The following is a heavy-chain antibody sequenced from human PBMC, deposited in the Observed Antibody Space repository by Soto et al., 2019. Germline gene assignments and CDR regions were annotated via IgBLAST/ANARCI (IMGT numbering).Heavy chain of an antibody. V-gene: IGHV4-31*03. CDR1: GGSISSGDYY. J-gene: IGHJ4*02. D-gene: IGHD2-15*01. Sequence: QVQLQESGPGLVKPSQTLSLTCSVSGGSISSGDYYWRCVRQHPGKGLEWIGYIFYSGSTYYNPSLKSRVTISVDTSKNQFSLTLSSVTAADTAVYYCARGGSGDIVVVAAIDYWGQGTLVTVSS. CDR3: ARGGSGDIVVVAAIDY. CDR2: IFYSGST.